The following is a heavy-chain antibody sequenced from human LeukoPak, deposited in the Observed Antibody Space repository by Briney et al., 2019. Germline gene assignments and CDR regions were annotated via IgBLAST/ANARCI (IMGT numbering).Heavy chain of an antibody. V-gene: IGHV3-21*01. CDR3: ARGSRPPRPLDY. Sequence: PGGSLRLSCAASGFTFSSYSMNWVRQAPGKGLEWVSSISSSSSYIYYADSVKGRFTISRDNAKNSLYLQMNSLRAEDTAVYYCARGSRPPRPLDYWGQGTLVTVSS. CDR2: ISSSSSYI. CDR1: GFTFSSYS. J-gene: IGHJ4*02.